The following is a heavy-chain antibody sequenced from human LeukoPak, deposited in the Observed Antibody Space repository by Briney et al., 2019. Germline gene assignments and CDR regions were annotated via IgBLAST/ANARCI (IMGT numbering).Heavy chain of an antibody. J-gene: IGHJ3*01. CDR2: IEGGGGAT. CDR1: GFTFSNYA. CDR3: AKDSVSHNGIYDPFDL. D-gene: IGHD5-12*01. V-gene: IGHV3-23*01. Sequence: GGSLRLSCGASGFTFSNYAMTWVRQAPGKGLEWVSSIEGGGGATFYADSARGRFTVSRDNSKNTLYLQMNSLRAEDTAVYYCAKDSVSHNGIYDPFDLWGQGTLVTVSS.